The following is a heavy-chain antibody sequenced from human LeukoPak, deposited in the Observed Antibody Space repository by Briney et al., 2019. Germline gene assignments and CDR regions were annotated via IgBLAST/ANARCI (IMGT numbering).Heavy chain of an antibody. J-gene: IGHJ4*02. V-gene: IGHV4-38-2*01. CDR3: ARRVYPYYFDY. D-gene: IGHD5/OR15-5a*01. Sequence: WIGTISHSGSTYYNPSLKSRVTISIDTSKNQFSLKLYSVTAADTAVYYCARRVYPYYFDYWGQGTLVTVSS. CDR2: ISHSGST.